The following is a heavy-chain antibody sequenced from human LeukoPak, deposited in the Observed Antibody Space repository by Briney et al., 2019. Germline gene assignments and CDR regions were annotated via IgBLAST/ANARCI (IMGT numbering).Heavy chain of an antibody. CDR3: ARDRDWTLDY. CDR1: GYTFTSYG. CDR2: ISSYKGNT. V-gene: IGHV1-18*01. D-gene: IGHD3/OR15-3a*01. J-gene: IGHJ4*02. Sequence: ASVRVSCKASGYTFTSYGISWVRQAPGQGLEWKGWISSYKGNTKYAQKLQGRVTMTTDTSTSTAYMELRSLSSDDTAVYYCARDRDWTLDYWGQGTLVTVSS.